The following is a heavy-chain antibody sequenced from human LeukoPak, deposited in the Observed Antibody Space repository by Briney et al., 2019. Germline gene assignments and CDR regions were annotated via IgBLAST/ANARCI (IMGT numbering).Heavy chain of an antibody. CDR1: GYTFTSYD. CDR2: MNPNSGNT. Sequence: ASVKVSCKASGYTFTSYDINWVRQATGQGLEWMGWMNPNSGNTGYAQKFQGRVTMTRNTSISTAYMELSSLRSEDTAVYYCARAHLRFLGWEPTYYYYYGMDVWGQGTTVTVSS. V-gene: IGHV1-8*01. D-gene: IGHD3-3*01. CDR3: ARAHLRFLGWEPTYYYYYGMDV. J-gene: IGHJ6*02.